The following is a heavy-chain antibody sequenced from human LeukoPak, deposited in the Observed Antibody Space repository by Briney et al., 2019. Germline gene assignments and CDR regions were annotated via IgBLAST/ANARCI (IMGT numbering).Heavy chain of an antibody. V-gene: IGHV1-2*02. Sequence: GASVKVSCKASGYSLSDHYMHWVRQAPGQGLEWMGWINPNSGGTNYAQKFQGRVTMTRDTSISTAYMELSRLRSDDTAVYYCARLFPQEYSGSYVDYWGQGTLVTVSS. CDR3: ARLFPQEYSGSYVDY. CDR2: INPNSGGT. CDR1: GYSLSDHY. J-gene: IGHJ4*02. D-gene: IGHD1-26*01.